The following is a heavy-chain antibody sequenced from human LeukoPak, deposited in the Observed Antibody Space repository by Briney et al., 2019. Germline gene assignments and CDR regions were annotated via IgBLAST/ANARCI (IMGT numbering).Heavy chain of an antibody. Sequence: MASETLSLTCTVSGGSISSYYWSWIRQPPGKGLEWIGYIYYSGSTNYNPSLKSRVTISVDTSKNQFSLKLSSVTAADTAVYYCARGHPSLDYCSGGSCSNYFDCWGQGTLVTVSS. CDR1: GGSISSYY. J-gene: IGHJ4*02. CDR2: IYYSGST. D-gene: IGHD2-15*01. CDR3: ARGHPSLDYCSGGSCSNYFDC. V-gene: IGHV4-59*12.